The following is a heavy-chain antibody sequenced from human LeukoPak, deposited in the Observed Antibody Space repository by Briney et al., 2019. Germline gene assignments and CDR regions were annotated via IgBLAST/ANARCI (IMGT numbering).Heavy chain of an antibody. CDR1: GFTFSSYA. D-gene: IGHD6-19*01. J-gene: IGHJ4*02. Sequence: GGSLRLSCAASGFTFSSYAMHWVRQAPGKGLEWVAVISYDGSNKYYADSVKGRFTISRDNSKNTLYLQMNSLRAEDTAVYYCARYTHSSGFDYWGQGTLVTVSS. V-gene: IGHV3-30*04. CDR3: ARYTHSSGFDY. CDR2: ISYDGSNK.